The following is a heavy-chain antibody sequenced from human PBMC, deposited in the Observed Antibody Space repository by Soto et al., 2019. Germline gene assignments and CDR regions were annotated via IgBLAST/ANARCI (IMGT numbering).Heavy chain of an antibody. J-gene: IGHJ6*02. V-gene: IGHV1-58*01. CDR2: IVVGSGDT. CDR3: ARQVFSGNSALDV. CDR1: GFTFTNSA. D-gene: IGHD1-1*01. Sequence: SVKVSCKASGFTFTNSAVQWVRQARGQRLEWMGWIVVGSGDTKYAQKFQERVTFTRDMSTSTAYMELSSLKSEDTAVYYCARQVFSGNSALDVWGQGTTVTVSS.